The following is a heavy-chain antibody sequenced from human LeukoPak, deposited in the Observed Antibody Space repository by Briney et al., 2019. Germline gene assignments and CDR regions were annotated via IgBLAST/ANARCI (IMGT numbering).Heavy chain of an antibody. CDR3: ARDQQDIVVVVAATLESPDAFDI. V-gene: IGHV3-7*01. J-gene: IGHJ3*02. CDR2: INHNGNVN. D-gene: IGHD2-15*01. Sequence: PGGSLRLSCAASGFTFSSYWMNWARQAPGKGLEWVASINHNGNVNYYVDSVKGRFTISRDNAKNSLYLQMNSLRAEDTAVYYCARDQQDIVVVVAATLESPDAFDIWGQGTMVTVSS. CDR1: GFTFSSYW.